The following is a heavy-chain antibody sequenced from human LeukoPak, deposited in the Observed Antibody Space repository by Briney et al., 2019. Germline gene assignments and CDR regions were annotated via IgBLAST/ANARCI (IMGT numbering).Heavy chain of an antibody. J-gene: IGHJ4*02. Sequence: GGSLRLSCATSGFNFGSHWMHWVRQTPGQGLLWVSRINSGGSGTSYADSVEGRFTISRDNAKNTVSLQMNSLRAEDTAVYFCASSLGPLTEYWGQGTLVTVSS. V-gene: IGHV3-74*01. CDR1: GFNFGSHW. CDR2: INSGGSGT. D-gene: IGHD7-27*01. CDR3: ASSLGPLTEY.